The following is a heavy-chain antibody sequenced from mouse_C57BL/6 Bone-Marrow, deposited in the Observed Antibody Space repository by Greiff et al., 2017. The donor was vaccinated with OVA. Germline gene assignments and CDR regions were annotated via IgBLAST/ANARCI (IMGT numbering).Heavy chain of an antibody. CDR2: INPNNGGT. V-gene: IGHV1-26*01. CDR3: ARRDYYYGSSYPFAY. CDR1: GYTFTDYY. D-gene: IGHD1-1*01. Sequence: VQLQQSGPELVKPGASVKISCKASGYTFTDYYMHWVKQSHGKSLEWIGDINPNNGGTSYNQKFKGKATLTVDKSSSTAYMELRSLTSEVSAVYYCARRDYYYGSSYPFAYWGQGTLVTVSA. J-gene: IGHJ3*01.